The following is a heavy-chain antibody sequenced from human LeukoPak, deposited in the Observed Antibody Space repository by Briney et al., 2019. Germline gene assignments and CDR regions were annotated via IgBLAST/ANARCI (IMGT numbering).Heavy chain of an antibody. V-gene: IGHV1-46*01. CDR2: INPSGGST. J-gene: IGHJ4*02. Sequence: VASVKVSCKASGYTFTSYYMHWVRQAPGQGLEWMGIINPSGGSTSYAQKFQGRVTMTRDTSTSTVYMELSSLRSEDTAVYYCARDNDYDILTGYYRYYFDYWGQGTLVTVSS. CDR1: GYTFTSYY. D-gene: IGHD3-9*01. CDR3: ARDNDYDILTGYYRYYFDY.